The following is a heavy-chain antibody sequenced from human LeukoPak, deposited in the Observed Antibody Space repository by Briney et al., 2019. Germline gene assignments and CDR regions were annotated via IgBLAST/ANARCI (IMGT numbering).Heavy chain of an antibody. CDR2: INPSGRST. D-gene: IGHD3-16*01. V-gene: IGHV1-46*01. Sequence: ASVKVSCKASGYTFTNYYMHWVRQAPGQGLEWMGIINPSGRSTSYAQKFQGRVTMTRDTSTSTVYMELSSLRSEDTAVYYCARDEFGTYGYFDYWGQGTLVTVSS. J-gene: IGHJ4*02. CDR3: ARDEFGTYGYFDY. CDR1: GYTFTNYY.